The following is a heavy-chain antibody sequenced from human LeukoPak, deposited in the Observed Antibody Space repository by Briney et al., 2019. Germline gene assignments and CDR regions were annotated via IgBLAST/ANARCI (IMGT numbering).Heavy chain of an antibody. D-gene: IGHD2-21*02. CDR1: GYTFTSYD. J-gene: IGHJ4*02. V-gene: IGHV1-8*01. CDR2: MSASSGNT. CDR3: ARTPPKGDIDY. Sequence: ASVKVSCKASGYTFTSYDINWVRQATGQGLEWLGWMSASSGNTGYAQKFQGRVSMTRATSISTAYLELSSLTFEDTAVYYCARTPPKGDIDYWGQGTPVTVSS.